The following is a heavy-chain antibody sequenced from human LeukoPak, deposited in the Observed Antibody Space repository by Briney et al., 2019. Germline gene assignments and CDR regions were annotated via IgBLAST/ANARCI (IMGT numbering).Heavy chain of an antibody. V-gene: IGHV4-31*03. D-gene: IGHD5-12*01. J-gene: IGHJ4*02. CDR2: IYYSGST. CDR1: GGSISSCGYY. Sequence: PSETLSLSCTVSGGSISSCGYYWSWIRQHPGKGLEWIGYIYYSGSTYYNPSLKSRVTISVDTSKNQFSLKLSSVTAADTAVYYCASGGYGGSHYWGQGTLVTVSS. CDR3: ASGGYGGSHY.